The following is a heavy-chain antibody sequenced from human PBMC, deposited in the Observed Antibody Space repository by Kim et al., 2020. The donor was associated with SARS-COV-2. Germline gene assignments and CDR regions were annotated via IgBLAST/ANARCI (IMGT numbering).Heavy chain of an antibody. CDR1: GGTFSSYA. CDR2: IIPIFGTA. CDR3: ARGGVYSSSSLDWFDP. D-gene: IGHD6-6*01. Sequence: SVKVSCKASGGTFSSYAISWVRQAPGQGLEWMGGIIPIFGTANYAQKFQGRVTITADESTSTAYMELSSLRSEDTAVYYCARGGVYSSSSLDWFDPWGQGTLVTVSS. V-gene: IGHV1-69*13. J-gene: IGHJ5*02.